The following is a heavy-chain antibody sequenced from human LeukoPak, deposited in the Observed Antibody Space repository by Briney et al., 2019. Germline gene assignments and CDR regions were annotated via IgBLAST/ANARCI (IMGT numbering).Heavy chain of an antibody. Sequence: SETLSLTCTVSGGSLTSYYWSWIRQPPGKGLQWIGYIYYSGSVNYNPSLKSRVTISVDTSKNQFSLNLSSVTAADTAVYYCARLGSYFDYWGHGTQVTVSS. J-gene: IGHJ4*01. V-gene: IGHV4-59*08. CDR1: GGSLTSYY. CDR3: ARLGSYFDY. CDR2: IYYSGSV.